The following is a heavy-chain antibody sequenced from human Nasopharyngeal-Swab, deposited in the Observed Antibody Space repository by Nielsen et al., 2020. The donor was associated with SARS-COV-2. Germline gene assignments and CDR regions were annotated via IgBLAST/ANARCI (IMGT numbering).Heavy chain of an antibody. D-gene: IGHD2-2*01. CDR3: ARGFSGLSAVLCSSTSCLDAFDL. V-gene: IGHV1-18*01. J-gene: IGHJ3*01. CDR2: ISGYNGNT. Sequence: ASAQVSCKASGYTFTSYGISRVRQAPGQGLEWMGWISGYNGNTNYAQKLQGRVTMTTDTSTSTAYMELRSLRSDDTAVYYCARGFSGLSAVLCSSTSCLDAFDLWGQGTMVTVSS. CDR1: GYTFTSYG.